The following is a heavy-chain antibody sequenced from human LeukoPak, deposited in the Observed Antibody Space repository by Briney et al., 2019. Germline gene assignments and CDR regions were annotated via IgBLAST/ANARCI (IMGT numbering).Heavy chain of an antibody. V-gene: IGHV3-7*01. Sequence: GGSLRLSCAASGLPFSRYWISWVRQAPGKGLEWVANIKQDGSEKHYVESVTGRFTISRDNAKNSLYLQMSSLRADDTAVYYCARDLAGPPQEAFDIWGQGTMVTVSS. CDR2: IKQDGSEK. CDR3: ARDLAGPPQEAFDI. CDR1: GLPFSRYW. J-gene: IGHJ3*02.